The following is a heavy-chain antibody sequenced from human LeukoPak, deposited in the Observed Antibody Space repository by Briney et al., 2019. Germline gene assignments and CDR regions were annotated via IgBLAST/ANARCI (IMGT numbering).Heavy chain of an antibody. CDR2: ISSSGSTI. D-gene: IGHD3-22*01. Sequence: LSLTCTVSGYSISSDYYWGWVRQAPGKGLEWVSYISSSGSTIYYADSVKGRFTISRDNAKNSLYLQMNSLRAEDTALYYCAKDYATYYYDSSGYTGFDYWGQGTLVTVSS. J-gene: IGHJ4*02. CDR1: GYSISSDYY. V-gene: IGHV3-11*01. CDR3: AKDYATYYYDSSGYTGFDY.